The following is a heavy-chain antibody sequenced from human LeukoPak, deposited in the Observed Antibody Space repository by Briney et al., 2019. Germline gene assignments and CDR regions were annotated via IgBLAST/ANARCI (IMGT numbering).Heavy chain of an antibody. CDR1: GGSFSGYY. CDR3: ARDLGSSWPHYYYGMDV. J-gene: IGHJ6*02. CDR2: INHSGST. V-gene: IGHV4-34*01. D-gene: IGHD6-13*01. Sequence: PSETLSLTCAVYGGSFSGYYWSWIRQPPGKGLEWIGEINHSGSTNYNPSLKSRVTMSVDTSKNQFSLKLSSVTAADTAVYYCARDLGSSWPHYYYGMDVWGQGTTVTVSS.